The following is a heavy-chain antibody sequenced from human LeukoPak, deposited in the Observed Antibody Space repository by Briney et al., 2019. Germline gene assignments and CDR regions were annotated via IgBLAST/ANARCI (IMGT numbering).Heavy chain of an antibody. V-gene: IGHV3-21*01. CDR1: GFTFSSYS. CDR2: ISSSSSYI. D-gene: IGHD2-2*01. CDR3: ARSLMAGSSTSCYDY. Sequence: GGSLRLSCAASGFTFSSYSMNWVRQAPGKGLECVSSISSSSSYIYYADSVKGRFTISRDNAKNSLCLQMNSLRAEDTAVYYCARSLMAGSSTSCYDYWGQGTLVTVSS. J-gene: IGHJ4*02.